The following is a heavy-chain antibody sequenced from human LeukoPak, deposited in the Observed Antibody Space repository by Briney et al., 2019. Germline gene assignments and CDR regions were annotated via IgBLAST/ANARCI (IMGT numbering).Heavy chain of an antibody. D-gene: IGHD6-13*01. CDR1: GGSFSGDY. CDR3: ARHHASSWYAN. J-gene: IGHJ4*02. CDR2: MNHSGST. Sequence: SETLSFTCADYGGSFSGDYWSWIRQPPGKGLEWIGEMNHSGSTNYNPSLKSRVTISIDTAKSQFSLNLRPLTAADTAVYYCARHHASSWYANWGQGTLVTVSS. V-gene: IGHV4-34*01.